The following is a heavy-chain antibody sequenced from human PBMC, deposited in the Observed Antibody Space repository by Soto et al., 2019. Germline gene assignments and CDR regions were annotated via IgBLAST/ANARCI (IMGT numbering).Heavy chain of an antibody. V-gene: IGHV3-7*01. D-gene: IGHD2-15*01. Sequence: PGGSLRLSCAASGFTFSSYWMSWVRQAPGKGLEWVANIKQDGSEKYYVDYVKGRFTIYRDNAKNSLYLQMNSLRAEDTAVYYCARDRGYCSGGSCYPMDWFDPWGQGTLVTVSS. CDR3: ARDRGYCSGGSCYPMDWFDP. CDR2: IKQDGSEK. CDR1: GFTFSSYW. J-gene: IGHJ5*02.